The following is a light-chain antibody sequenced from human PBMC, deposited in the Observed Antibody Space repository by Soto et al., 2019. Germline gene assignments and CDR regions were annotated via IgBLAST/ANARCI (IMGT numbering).Light chain of an antibody. CDR1: STDVGYYDS. Sequence: QSALTQPRSVSGSPGQSVAISCTGSSTDVGYYDSVSWYQHHPGKAPKLLIYEVFKRPSRVPDRFSGSKSSTTASLTISGLQAEDEGDYYCCSYSGSFVVSGGGTKLTVL. CDR3: CSYSGSFVV. J-gene: IGLJ2*01. V-gene: IGLV2-11*01. CDR2: EVF.